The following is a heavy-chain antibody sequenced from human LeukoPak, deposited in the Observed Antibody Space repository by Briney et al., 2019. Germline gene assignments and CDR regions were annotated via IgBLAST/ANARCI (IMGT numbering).Heavy chain of an antibody. D-gene: IGHD6-13*01. V-gene: IGHV1-69*04. Sequence: SVKVSCKASGCTFSSYAIRWVRQAPGQGLEWMGRIIPILGIANYAQKFQGRVTITADKSTSTAYMELSSLRSEDTAVYYCARGGASSWYFDYWGQGTLVTVSS. CDR1: GCTFSSYA. CDR2: IIPILGIA. CDR3: ARGGASSWYFDY. J-gene: IGHJ4*02.